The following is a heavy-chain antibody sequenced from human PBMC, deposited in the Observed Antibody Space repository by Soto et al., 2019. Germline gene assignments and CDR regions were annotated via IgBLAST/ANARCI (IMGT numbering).Heavy chain of an antibody. D-gene: IGHD1-1*01. V-gene: IGHV1-24*01. Sequence: GASVKFSCKVSGYTFTDLSVHWVRQAPGKGLEWMGGFDPEEDETIYAQKFKGRLTITKDTSKNQVVLTMTNMDPVDTATYYCAHLEPLYYYGMDVWGQGTTVTVSS. CDR1: GYTFTDLS. CDR3: AHLEPLYYYGMDV. J-gene: IGHJ6*02. CDR2: FDPEEDET.